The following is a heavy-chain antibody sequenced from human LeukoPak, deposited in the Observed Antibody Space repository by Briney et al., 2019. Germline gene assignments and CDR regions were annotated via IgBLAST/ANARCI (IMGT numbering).Heavy chain of an antibody. J-gene: IGHJ4*02. CDR1: GFTFSTYV. CDR2: ISSNGDNT. V-gene: IGHV3-64D*06. Sequence: GGSLRLSCSVSGFTFSTYVMHWVRQAPGKGLEYVSAISSNGDNTYYADSVKGRFTISRDNSKNTLYLQMSSLRADDTAVYYCVRGAGYWGQGTLVTVSS. CDR3: VRGAGY.